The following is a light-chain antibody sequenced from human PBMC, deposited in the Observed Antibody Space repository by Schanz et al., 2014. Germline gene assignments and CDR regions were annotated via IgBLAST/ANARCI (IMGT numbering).Light chain of an antibody. Sequence: EIVLTQSPATLSLSPGERATLSCRASQSVSSYLAWYQQKPGQAPRLLIYGASKRATGIPDRFSGSGSGTDFTLTISSLQSEDFAVYYCQQYNNWPPWTFGQGTKVEIK. CDR3: QQYNNWPPWT. CDR1: QSVSSY. CDR2: GAS. V-gene: IGKV3D-15*01. J-gene: IGKJ1*01.